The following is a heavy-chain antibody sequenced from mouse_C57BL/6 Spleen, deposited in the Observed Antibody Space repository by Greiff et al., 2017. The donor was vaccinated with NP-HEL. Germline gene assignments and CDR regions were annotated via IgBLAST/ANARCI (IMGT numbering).Heavy chain of an antibody. Sequence: EVQLVESGEGLVKPGGSLKLSCAASGFTFSSYAMSWVRQTPEKRLEWVAYISSGGDYIYYADTVKGRFTISRDNAKNNLYLQMSHLKSEDTAMYYCANPYYGSSYPFAYWGQGTLVTVSA. D-gene: IGHD1-1*01. CDR3: ANPYYGSSYPFAY. CDR1: GFTFSSYA. V-gene: IGHV5S21*01. J-gene: IGHJ3*01. CDR2: ISSGGDYI.